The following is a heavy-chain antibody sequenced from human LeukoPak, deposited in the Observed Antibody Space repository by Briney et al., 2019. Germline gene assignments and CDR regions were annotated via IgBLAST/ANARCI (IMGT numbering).Heavy chain of an antibody. CDR2: IYQSGNT. J-gene: IGHJ4*02. V-gene: IGHV4-61*01. D-gene: IGHD3-10*01. Sequence: PSETLSLTCSISGGSISSSSFYWNWIRQSPGKGLEWIEYIYQSGNTNYNPSLKSRLTMSIDTSKNQFSLNLNSVTAADTAVYYCARATYGSGSYYVVNFDYWGQGSLGTVSS. CDR3: ARATYGSGSYYVVNFDY. CDR1: GGSISSSSFY.